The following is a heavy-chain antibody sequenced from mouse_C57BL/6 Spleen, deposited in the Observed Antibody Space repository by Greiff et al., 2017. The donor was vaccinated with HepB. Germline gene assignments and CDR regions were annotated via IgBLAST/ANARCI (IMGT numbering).Heavy chain of an antibody. Sequence: QVQLQQPGAELVKPGASVKLSCKASGYTFTSYWMLWVKQRPGRGLEWIGRIDPNSGGTKYNEKFKSKATLTVDKPSSTAYMQLSSLTSEDSAVYYCAREDGGSSGYWFAYWGQGTLVTVSA. V-gene: IGHV1-72*01. J-gene: IGHJ3*01. CDR1: GYTFTSYW. CDR3: AREDGGSSGYWFAY. D-gene: IGHD3-2*02. CDR2: IDPNSGGT.